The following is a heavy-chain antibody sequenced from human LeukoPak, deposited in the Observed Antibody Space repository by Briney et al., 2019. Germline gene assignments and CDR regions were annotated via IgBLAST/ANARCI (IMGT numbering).Heavy chain of an antibody. CDR3: ARGLQYQLLKALGYYYMDV. CDR2: IIHISGTA. D-gene: IGHD2-2*01. Sequence: SVKVSCKASGGTFSSHAIAWVRQAPGQGPEWMGGIIHISGTANYAQKFQGRVTISTDESTSTAYMELTSLTSDDTAVYYCARGLQYQLLKALGYYYMDVWGEGTTVTVSS. V-gene: IGHV1-69*05. CDR1: GGTFSSHA. J-gene: IGHJ6*03.